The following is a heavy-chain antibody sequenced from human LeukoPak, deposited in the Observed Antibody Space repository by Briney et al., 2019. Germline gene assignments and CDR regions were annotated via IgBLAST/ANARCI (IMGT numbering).Heavy chain of an antibody. CDR1: GFSLTTRGVG. CDR2: IYWDDDK. D-gene: IGHD1-26*01. CDR3: ALRPKSGANWFDP. V-gene: IGHV2-5*02. J-gene: IGHJ5*02. Sequence: ESGPTLVKPTQTLTLTCSFSGFSLTTRGVGVAWIRQPPAKALEWLALIYWDDDKAYSPSLKHRLTITKDTSKNQVVLTMTNMDPVDTATYFCALRPKSGANWFDPWGRGTLVTVSS.